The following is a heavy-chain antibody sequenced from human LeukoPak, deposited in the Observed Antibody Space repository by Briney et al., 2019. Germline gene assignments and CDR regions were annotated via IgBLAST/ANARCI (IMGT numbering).Heavy chain of an antibody. J-gene: IGHJ4*02. V-gene: IGHV2-70*11. CDR1: GVSLRTNGMC. CDR2: IDWDDDT. Sequence: SGPTLVNPPQTPTLTCPFSGVSLRTNGMCVSRIPPPPGEAPGGLSRIDWDDDTYYSTSLKTRLTISKDTSENQVVLTMINMDPVDTATYYCARTSYSSSSVFFDYWGQGTLVTVSS. CDR3: ARTSYSSSSVFFDY. D-gene: IGHD6-6*01.